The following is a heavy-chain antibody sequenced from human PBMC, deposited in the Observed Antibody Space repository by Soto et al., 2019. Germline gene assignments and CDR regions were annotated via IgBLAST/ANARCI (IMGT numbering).Heavy chain of an antibody. CDR2: IYPGDSDT. J-gene: IGHJ6*02. CDR1: GYSFTSDW. CDR3: ARHTSSSDSYYYYGMDV. D-gene: IGHD6-6*01. V-gene: IGHV5-51*01. Sequence: GESLKISCKGSGYSFTSDWIGWVRQMPGKGLEWMGIIYPGDSDTRYSPSFQGQVTISADKSISTAYLQWSSLKASDTAMYYCARHTSSSDSYYYYGMDVWGQGTTVTVS.